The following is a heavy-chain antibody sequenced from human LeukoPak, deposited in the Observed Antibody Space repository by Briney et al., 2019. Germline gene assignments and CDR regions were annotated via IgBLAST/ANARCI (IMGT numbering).Heavy chain of an antibody. J-gene: IGHJ3*02. V-gene: IGHV3-21*04. D-gene: IGHD3-10*01. CDR3: ARVIRGVRGAYGFDI. Sequence: GGSLRLSCAASGFSFSSYGMNWVRQAPGKGLEWVSFISSSSTYIYYADSMKGRFTISRDNAKNSLFLQMNSLRREDTAVYYCARVIRGVRGAYGFDIWGQGTMVTVSS. CDR2: ISSSSTYI. CDR1: GFSFSSYG.